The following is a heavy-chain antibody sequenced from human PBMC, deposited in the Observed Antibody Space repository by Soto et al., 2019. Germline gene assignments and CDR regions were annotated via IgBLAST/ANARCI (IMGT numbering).Heavy chain of an antibody. Sequence: GGSLRLSCAASGFTFSSYWMHWVRQAPGKGLVWVSSINSDGSSTSYADSVKGRFTISRDNAKNTLYLQMNSLRAEDTAVDYCARDLRLYGGNPGYWGQGTLVTVSS. V-gene: IGHV3-74*01. D-gene: IGHD4-17*01. J-gene: IGHJ4*02. CDR2: INSDGSST. CDR1: GFTFSSYW. CDR3: ARDLRLYGGNPGY.